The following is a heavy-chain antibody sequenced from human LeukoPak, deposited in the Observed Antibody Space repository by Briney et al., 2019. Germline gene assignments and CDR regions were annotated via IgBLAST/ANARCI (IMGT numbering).Heavy chain of an antibody. V-gene: IGHV3-7*01. D-gene: IGHD6-13*01. CDR1: GFTFSSYW. Sequence: GGSLRLSCAASGFTFSSYWMSWVLQAPGKGLEWVANIKQDGSEKYYVDSVKGRFTISRDNAKNSLYLQMNSLRAEDTAVYYCARGAIAAAGRSLDFDYWGQGTLVTVSS. J-gene: IGHJ4*02. CDR3: ARGAIAAAGRSLDFDY. CDR2: IKQDGSEK.